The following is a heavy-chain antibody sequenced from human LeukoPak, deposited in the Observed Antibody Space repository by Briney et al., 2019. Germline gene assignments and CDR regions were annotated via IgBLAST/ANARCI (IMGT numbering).Heavy chain of an antibody. CDR2: IYISGSGST. Sequence: SETLSLTCTVSGGSISSYYWSWIRQPAGKGLEWIGRIYISGSGSTNYNPSLKSQVTMSVDTSKNQFSLKLSSVTAADTAVYYCARDKRVAVAGTYIYYYYMDVWGNGTTVTISS. V-gene: IGHV4-4*07. D-gene: IGHD6-19*01. CDR1: GGSISSYY. J-gene: IGHJ6*03. CDR3: ARDKRVAVAGTYIYYYYMDV.